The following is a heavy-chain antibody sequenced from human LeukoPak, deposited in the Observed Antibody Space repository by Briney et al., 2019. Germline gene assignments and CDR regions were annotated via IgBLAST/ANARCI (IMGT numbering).Heavy chain of an antibody. D-gene: IGHD3-22*01. V-gene: IGHV1-46*01. CDR3: ARERNYYDSSGYYRGYYFDY. CDR2: INPSGGST. CDR1: GYTFSNYG. Sequence: ASVKVSCKASGYTFSNYGISWVRQAPGQGLEWMGIINPSGGSTSYAQKFQGRVTMTRDMSTSTVYMELSSLRSEDTAVYYCARERNYYDSSGYYRGYYFDYWGQGTLVTVSS. J-gene: IGHJ4*02.